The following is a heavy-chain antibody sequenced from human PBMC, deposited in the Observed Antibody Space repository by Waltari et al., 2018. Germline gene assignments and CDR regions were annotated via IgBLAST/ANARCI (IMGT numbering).Heavy chain of an antibody. Sequence: QLQLQESGPGLVKPSETLSLTCTVSGGSISSSSYYWGWIRQPPGKGLEWIGSIYYSGSTYYNPSLKSRVTISVDTSKNQFSLKLSSVTAADTAVYYCAREDPRSGYSSYWGQGTLVTVSS. J-gene: IGHJ4*02. V-gene: IGHV4-39*07. CDR3: AREDPRSGYSSY. CDR1: GGSISSSSYY. D-gene: IGHD3-22*01. CDR2: IYYSGST.